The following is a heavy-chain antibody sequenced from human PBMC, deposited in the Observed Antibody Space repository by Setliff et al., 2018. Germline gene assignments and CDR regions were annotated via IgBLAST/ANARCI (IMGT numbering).Heavy chain of an antibody. CDR3: ARGRYYESNSYYFPFDF. CDR1: GASITSGGFY. CDR2: IFARGSM. J-gene: IGHJ4*02. Sequence: TSETLSLTCSVSGASITSGGFYWTWIRQPAGKGLEWIGHIFARGSMNYNPSLRSRITISQDRSENQFSLTLSSVTAADTAVYYCARGRYYESNSYYFPFDFWGQGMLVTVSS. V-gene: IGHV4-61*09. D-gene: IGHD3-22*01.